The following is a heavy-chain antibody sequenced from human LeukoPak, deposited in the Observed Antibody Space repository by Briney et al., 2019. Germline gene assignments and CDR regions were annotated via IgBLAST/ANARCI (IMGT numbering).Heavy chain of an antibody. V-gene: IGHV4-39*01. CDR3: ARLDPYGDFDY. CDR2: IYYSGST. D-gene: IGHD3-10*01. CDR1: GGSISSSSYY. J-gene: IGHJ4*02. Sequence: LETLSLTCTVSGGSISSSSYYWGWIRQPPGKGLEWIGSIYYSGSTYYNPSLKSRVTISVDTSKNQFSLKLSSVTAADTAVYYCARLDPYGDFDYWGQGTLVTVSS.